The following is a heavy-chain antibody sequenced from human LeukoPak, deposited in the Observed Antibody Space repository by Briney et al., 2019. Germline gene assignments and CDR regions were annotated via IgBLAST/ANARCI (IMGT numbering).Heavy chain of an antibody. D-gene: IGHD6-13*01. Sequence: GGSLRLSCAASGFTFSSYWMSWVRQAPGKGLEWVANIKQDGSEKYYVDSVKGRFTISRDNAKNSLYLQMNSLRAEDTAVYYCARLPARGIAAAGSDYWGQGTLVTVST. J-gene: IGHJ4*02. CDR3: ARLPARGIAAAGSDY. CDR1: GFTFSSYW. CDR2: IKQDGSEK. V-gene: IGHV3-7*01.